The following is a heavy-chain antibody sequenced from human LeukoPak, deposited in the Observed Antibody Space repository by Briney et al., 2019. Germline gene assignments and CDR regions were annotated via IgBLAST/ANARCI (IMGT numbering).Heavy chain of an antibody. D-gene: IGHD3-10*01. CDR1: GGSISSSSYY. V-gene: IGHV4-39*07. CDR3: ARDRTVRGVIVDAFDI. CDR2: IYYSGST. J-gene: IGHJ3*02. Sequence: SETLSLTCTVSGGSISSSSYYWGWVRQPPGKGLEWIGSIYYSGSTYYNPSLKSRVTISVDTSKNQFSLKLSSVTAADTAVYYCARDRTVRGVIVDAFDIWGQGTMVTVSS.